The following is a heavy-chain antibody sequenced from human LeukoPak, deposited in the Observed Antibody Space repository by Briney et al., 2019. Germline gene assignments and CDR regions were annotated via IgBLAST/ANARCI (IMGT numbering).Heavy chain of an antibody. CDR1: GGSISSSSYY. CDR3: ARNPYHSSGYQDY. J-gene: IGHJ4*02. CDR2: IYYSGST. V-gene: IGHV4-39*07. Sequence: SETLSLTCTVSGGSISSSSYYWGWIRQPPGKGLEWIGSIYYSGSTYYNPSLKSRVTISLDTSKNQFSLKLNSVSAADTAVYFCARNPYHSSGYQDYWGQGTLVTVSS. D-gene: IGHD3-22*01.